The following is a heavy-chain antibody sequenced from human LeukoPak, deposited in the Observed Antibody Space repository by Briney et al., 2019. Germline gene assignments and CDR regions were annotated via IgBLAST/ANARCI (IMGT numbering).Heavy chain of an antibody. V-gene: IGHV3-74*01. Sequence: HPGGFLRLSCAASGFTFGTYWMHWVRQAPGKGLVWVSRIKRDGSTNYADSVKGRFTISRDNANNTLSLQMNSLRPEDTGVYYCARAPSEIGGYYPEYFRHWGQGTLVTVSS. J-gene: IGHJ1*01. D-gene: IGHD3-22*01. CDR3: ARAPSEIGGYYPEYFRH. CDR2: IKRDGST. CDR1: GFTFGTYW.